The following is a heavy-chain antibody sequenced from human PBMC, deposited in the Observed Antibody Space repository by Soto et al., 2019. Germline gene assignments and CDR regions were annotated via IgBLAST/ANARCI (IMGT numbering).Heavy chain of an antibody. CDR3: AKGAADGCYYYYGMDV. V-gene: IGHV3-23*01. Sequence: HPGGSLRLSCTASGFTFSSYAMSWVRQAPGKGLEWVSAISGGGGSTYYADSVKGRFTISRDNSKNTLYLQMNSLRAEDTAVYYCAKGAADGCYYYYGMDVWGRGTTVTVYS. CDR2: ISGGGGST. CDR1: GFTFSSYA. J-gene: IGHJ6*02. D-gene: IGHD6-13*01.